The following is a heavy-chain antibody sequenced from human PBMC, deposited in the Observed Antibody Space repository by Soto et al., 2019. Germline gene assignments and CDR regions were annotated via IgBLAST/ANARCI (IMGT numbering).Heavy chain of an antibody. V-gene: IGHV4-31*03. CDR2: IDYGGTT. J-gene: IGHJ3*01. CDR3: AREPLV. Sequence: QVQLQESGPRLVKPSQTLTLTCNVSGASFTTANYFWPWIRQHPGRGLEWIWYIDYGGTTSYNPYLARRATRSIDTPKNQFSLKLTSVTYADTAVYYCAREPLVWGQGTEVTVSS. CDR1: GASFTTANYF.